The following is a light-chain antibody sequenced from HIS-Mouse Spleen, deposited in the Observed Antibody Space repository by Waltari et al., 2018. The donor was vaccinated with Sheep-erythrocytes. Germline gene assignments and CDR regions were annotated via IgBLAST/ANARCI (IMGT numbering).Light chain of an antibody. Sequence: SSLSASVGDRVTITCQASQDIRNYLNWYQQKPGKAPKLLIYDASNLETGVPSRFSGSGSGTDFTFTISSLQPEDIATYYCQQYDNLLTFGGGTKVEIK. V-gene: IGKV1-33*01. CDR2: DAS. CDR3: QQYDNLLT. CDR1: QDIRNY. J-gene: IGKJ4*01.